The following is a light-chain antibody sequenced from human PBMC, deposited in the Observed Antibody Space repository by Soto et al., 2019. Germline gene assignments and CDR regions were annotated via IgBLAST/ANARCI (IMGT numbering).Light chain of an antibody. CDR1: QSVRSY. CDR3: QQRSNWPLT. J-gene: IGKJ4*01. CDR2: DAS. V-gene: IGKV3-11*01. Sequence: EIVLTQSPATLSLSPGERATLSCRASQSVRSYLAWYQQKPGQAPRLLIYDASNRATGIPARFSGSGSGADFTLTISSPEPEDFAVYYCQQRSNWPLTFGGGTKVEIK.